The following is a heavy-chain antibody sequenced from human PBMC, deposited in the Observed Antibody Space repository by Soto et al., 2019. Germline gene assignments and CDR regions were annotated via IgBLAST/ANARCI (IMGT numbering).Heavy chain of an antibody. Sequence: PGGSLRLSCAASGFTFSSYDMHWVRQATGKGLEWVSAIGTAGDTYYPGSVKGRFTISRENAKNSLYLQMNSLRAEDTAVYYCARGSIAAAGKNYYYYGMDVWGQGTTVTVSS. CDR1: GFTFSSYD. CDR3: ARGSIAAAGKNYYYYGMDV. CDR2: IGTAGDT. V-gene: IGHV3-13*01. J-gene: IGHJ6*02. D-gene: IGHD6-13*01.